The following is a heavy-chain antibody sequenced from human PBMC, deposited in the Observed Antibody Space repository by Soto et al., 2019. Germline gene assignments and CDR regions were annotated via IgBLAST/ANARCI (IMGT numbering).Heavy chain of an antibody. J-gene: IGHJ4*02. V-gene: IGHV5-51*01. CDR2: IYPGDSDT. CDR1: GYSFTSYW. D-gene: IGHD5-18*01. Sequence: GESLKISCKGSGYSFTSYWIGWVRQMPGKGLEWMGIIYPGDSDTRYSPSFQGQVTISADKSIGTAYLQWSSLKASDTAMYYCARQGYSYGYGLDYWGQGTLVTVSS. CDR3: ARQGYSYGYGLDY.